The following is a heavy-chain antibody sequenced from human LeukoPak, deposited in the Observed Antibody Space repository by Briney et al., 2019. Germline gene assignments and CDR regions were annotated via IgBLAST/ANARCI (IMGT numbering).Heavy chain of an antibody. CDR3: ARANREPAYCGCDCYVPLDF. CDR1: GGSISSGGYY. V-gene: IGHV4-31*03. Sequence: PSETLSLTCTVSGGSISSGGYYWSWTRQHPGKGLEGIVSFYYSGSTYYNPSLKRRVTISVDTSKNQYSLKLSSVTAADTAVYSCARANREPAYCGCDCYVPLDFWGQGTLVTVSS. D-gene: IGHD2-21*02. CDR2: FYYSGST. J-gene: IGHJ4*02.